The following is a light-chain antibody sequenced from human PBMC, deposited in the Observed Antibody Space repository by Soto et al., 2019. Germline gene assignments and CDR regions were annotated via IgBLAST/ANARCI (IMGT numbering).Light chain of an antibody. Sequence: IVLTQSPGTLSLSPGERATLSCRASQSVSSNYLAWYQQKPGQAPRLLIYGASSRATGIPDRFSGSGSGTDFTLTISKLEPEEKAVYRLHHYASTPPAFRQGTKVDIK. CDR2: GAS. CDR3: HHYASTPPA. CDR1: QSVSSNY. J-gene: IGKJ1*01. V-gene: IGKV3-20*01.